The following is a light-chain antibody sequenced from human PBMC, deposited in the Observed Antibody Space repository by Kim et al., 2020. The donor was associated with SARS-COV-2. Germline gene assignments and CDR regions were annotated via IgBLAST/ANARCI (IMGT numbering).Light chain of an antibody. CDR2: GAV. V-gene: IGKV1-33*01. Sequence: SASVGDRVTITCQASDDIKNHLSWFQQRPGKAHQVLIHGAVNMETGVPSRFSATGFGTDFTLTISSLQAEELATYFCQQYYDDVTFGQGTKVDIK. CDR1: DDIKNH. J-gene: IGKJ1*01. CDR3: QQYYDDVT.